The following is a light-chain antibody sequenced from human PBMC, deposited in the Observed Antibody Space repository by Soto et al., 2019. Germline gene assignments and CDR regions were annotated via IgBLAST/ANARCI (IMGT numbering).Light chain of an antibody. J-gene: IGLJ1*01. V-gene: IGLV2-14*01. CDR3: SSYSSSSTYYV. Sequence: QSVLTQPASVSGSPGQSITISCTGSNSDVGTHNFVSWYQQHPGKAPKLMIYEVSNRPSGVSDRFSGSKSGNTASLTISGLQAEDEAAYYCSSYSSSSTYYVLGTGTKVT. CDR1: NSDVGTHNF. CDR2: EVS.